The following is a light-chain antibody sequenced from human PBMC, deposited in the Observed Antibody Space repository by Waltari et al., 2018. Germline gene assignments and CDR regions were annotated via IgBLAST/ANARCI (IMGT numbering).Light chain of an antibody. Sequence: QSALTQPRSVSGSPGQSVTISCTGTSSDVGAYNYVSWYQHHPGKAPKLRIYEVNKRPSEVPDRFSGSKSGTTASLTISGLQAEDEADYHCCSYAGSSLHYVFGTVTKVTVL. CDR1: SSDVGAYNY. CDR3: CSYAGSSLHYV. J-gene: IGLJ1*01. V-gene: IGLV2-11*01. CDR2: EVN.